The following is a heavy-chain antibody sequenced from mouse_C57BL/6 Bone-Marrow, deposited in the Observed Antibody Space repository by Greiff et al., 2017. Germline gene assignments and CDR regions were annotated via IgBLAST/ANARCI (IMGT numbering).Heavy chain of an antibody. D-gene: IGHD1-1*02. V-gene: IGHV3-8*01. Sequence: EVKLMESGPGQAKPSQTLSLTCSVTGYSITSDYWNWIRKFPGNKLEYMGYISYSGSTYYNPSLKSRISITRDTSKNQYYLQLNSVTTEDTATYYCARSSLFWGWYFDVWGTGTTVTVSS. CDR2: ISYSGST. CDR3: ARSSLFWGWYFDV. CDR1: GYSITSDY. J-gene: IGHJ1*03.